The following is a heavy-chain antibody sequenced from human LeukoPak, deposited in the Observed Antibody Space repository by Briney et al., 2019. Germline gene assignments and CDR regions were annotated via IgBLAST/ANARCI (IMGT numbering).Heavy chain of an antibody. CDR3: AREGGYCSGGSCRFFDY. V-gene: IGHV3-21*01. J-gene: IGHJ4*02. CDR2: ISPSSSYI. CDR1: GFTFSSSS. Sequence: GGSLRLSCAASGFTFSSSSMNWVRQGPGKGLEFVSSISPSSSYIYYADSVKGRLTISRDDAKNSLFLQMNSLRAEDTAVYYCAREGGYCSGGSCRFFDYWGQGTLVTVSS. D-gene: IGHD2-15*01.